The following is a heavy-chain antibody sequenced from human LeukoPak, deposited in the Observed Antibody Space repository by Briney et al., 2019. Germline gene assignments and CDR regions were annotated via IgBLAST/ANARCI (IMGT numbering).Heavy chain of an antibody. CDR3: ARASYGSGSFMQFHD. CDR1: GYSFTSYW. CDR2: IHPGDSDT. V-gene: IGHV5-51*01. D-gene: IGHD3-10*01. J-gene: IGHJ4*02. Sequence: GESLKISCKGSGYSFTSYWIGWVRQMPGKGLEWMGIIHPGDSDTRYSPSFQGQVTISADKSISIAYLQWSSLKASDTAMYYCARASYGSGSFMQFHDWGQGTPVTVSS.